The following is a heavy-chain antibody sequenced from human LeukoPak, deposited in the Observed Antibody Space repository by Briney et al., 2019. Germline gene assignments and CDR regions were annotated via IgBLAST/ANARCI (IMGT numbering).Heavy chain of an antibody. CDR3: AKDRRSGPPDAFDT. J-gene: IGHJ3*02. V-gene: IGHV3-23*01. CDR1: GLTFSSYG. Sequence: GSLRLSCAASGLTFSSYGMSWVRQGPGKGLEWVSAIRGSGDSTYYVDSVKGRFTISRDNSKNTVYLQMNSLGAEDTAVYYCAKDRRSGPPDAFDTWGQGTMVTVSS. D-gene: IGHD3-10*01. CDR2: IRGSGDST.